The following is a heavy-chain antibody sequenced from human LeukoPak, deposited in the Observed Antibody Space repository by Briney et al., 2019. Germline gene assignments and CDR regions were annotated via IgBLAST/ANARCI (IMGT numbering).Heavy chain of an antibody. Sequence: ASVKVSCKASGYTFTGYYMHWVRQAPGQGLEWMGWINPNSGGTNYAQKFQGWVTMTRDTSISTAYLQWSSLKASDTAMYYCARDWDQGYGDYSDAFDIWGQGTMVTVSS. CDR1: GYTFTGYY. V-gene: IGHV1-2*04. D-gene: IGHD4-17*01. J-gene: IGHJ3*02. CDR3: ARDWDQGYGDYSDAFDI. CDR2: INPNSGGT.